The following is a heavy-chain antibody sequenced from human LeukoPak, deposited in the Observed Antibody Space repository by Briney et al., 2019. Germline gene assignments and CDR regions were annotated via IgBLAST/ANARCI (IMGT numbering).Heavy chain of an antibody. CDR2: ISAYNGDT. CDR1: GYTFTNYG. Sequence: ASVNVSCKASGYTFTNYGISWVRQAPGQGLEWMGWISAYNGDTNYAQMLQGRVTLTTDASTNTAYMELRSLRSDDTAVYYCAKAWGYGDYGFDYWGQGTLVTVSS. V-gene: IGHV1-18*01. J-gene: IGHJ4*02. CDR3: AKAWGYGDYGFDY. D-gene: IGHD4-17*01.